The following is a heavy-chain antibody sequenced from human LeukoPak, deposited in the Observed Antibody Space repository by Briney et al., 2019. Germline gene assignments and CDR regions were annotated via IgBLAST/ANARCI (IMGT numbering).Heavy chain of an antibody. Sequence: SETLSLTCSVSGGSISSGSYYWSWIRQPAGKGLEWIGRIYTSGSTNYNPSLKSRVTISVDTSKNQFSLKPSSVTAADTAVYYCARAVKRYYYYYYMDVWGKGTTVTVSS. CDR1: GGSISSGSYY. D-gene: IGHD1-1*01. J-gene: IGHJ6*03. CDR3: ARAVKRYYYYYYMDV. V-gene: IGHV4-61*02. CDR2: IYTSGST.